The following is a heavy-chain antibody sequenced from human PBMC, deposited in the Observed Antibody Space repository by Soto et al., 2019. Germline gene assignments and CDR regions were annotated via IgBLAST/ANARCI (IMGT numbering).Heavy chain of an antibody. Sequence: PGGSLRLSCAASGFTFSSYAMSWVRQAPGKGLEWVSAISGSGGSTYYADSVKGRFTISRDNSKNTLYLQMNSLRAEDTAVYYCAKDPGVGTMIEDYYYYYGMDVWGQGTTVTVSS. V-gene: IGHV3-23*01. D-gene: IGHD3-22*01. J-gene: IGHJ6*02. CDR1: GFTFSSYA. CDR3: AKDPGVGTMIEDYYYYYGMDV. CDR2: ISGSGGST.